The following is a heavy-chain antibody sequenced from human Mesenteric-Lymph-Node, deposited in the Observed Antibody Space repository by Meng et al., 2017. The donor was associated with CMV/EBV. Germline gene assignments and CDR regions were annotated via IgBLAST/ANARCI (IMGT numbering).Heavy chain of an antibody. CDR3: ARSYNSYYYYGMDV. J-gene: IGHJ6*02. CDR1: GASVSSDSYY. V-gene: IGHV4-61*01. D-gene: IGHD1-20*01. CDR2: IYYSGST. Sequence: GSLRLSCTVSGASVSSDSYYWSWIRQPPGKGLEWIGYIYYSGSTNYNPSLKSRVTISVDTSQNQFSLKLSSVTAADTAVYYCARSYNSYYYYGMDVWGQGTTVTVSS.